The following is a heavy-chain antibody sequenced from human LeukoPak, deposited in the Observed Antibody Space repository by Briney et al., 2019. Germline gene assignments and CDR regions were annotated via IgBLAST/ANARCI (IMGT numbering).Heavy chain of an antibody. CDR2: INGDGDNT. J-gene: IGHJ4*02. V-gene: IGHV3-43*01. D-gene: IGHD6-19*01. Sequence: AGGSLRLSCAASGFNFHDYTMHWVRQAPGKGLEWVSLINGDGDNTYYADSVKGRFTISRDNAKNSLYLQMNSLRVEDTAVYYCARVAAVTGTVIDYWGQGTLVTVSS. CDR1: GFNFHDYT. CDR3: ARVAAVTGTVIDY.